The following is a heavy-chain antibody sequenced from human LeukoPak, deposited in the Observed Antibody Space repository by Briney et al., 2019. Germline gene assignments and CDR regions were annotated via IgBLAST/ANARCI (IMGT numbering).Heavy chain of an antibody. CDR2: ISYDGSNK. V-gene: IGHV3-30*04. J-gene: IGHJ4*02. D-gene: IGHD3-10*01. Sequence: GGSLRLSCAASGFTFSSYAMHWVRQAPGKGLEWVAVISYDGSNKYYADSVKGRFTISRDNSENTLYLQMNSLRAEDTAVYYCARETYYYGSGSLTYYFDYWGQGTLVTVSS. CDR1: GFTFSSYA. CDR3: ARETYYYGSGSLTYYFDY.